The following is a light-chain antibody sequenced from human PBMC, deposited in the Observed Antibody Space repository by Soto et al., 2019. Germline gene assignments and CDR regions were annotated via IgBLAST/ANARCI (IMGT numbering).Light chain of an antibody. V-gene: IGKV3D-15*01. J-gene: IGKJ1*01. CDR3: QQYNNWPPWT. Sequence: EIVMTQSPATLSVSPGERATLSCRASQSIRTDLAWYQQKSGQGPRLLIYDAPTRATGIPARFSGSGSGTEFTLTISSLQSEDFAVYYCQQYNNWPPWTFGQGTKVDIK. CDR2: DAP. CDR1: QSIRTD.